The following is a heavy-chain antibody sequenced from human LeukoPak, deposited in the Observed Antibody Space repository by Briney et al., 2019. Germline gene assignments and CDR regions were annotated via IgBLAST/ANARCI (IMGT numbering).Heavy chain of an antibody. CDR2: KQPHAAHT. D-gene: IGHD3-22*01. J-gene: IGHJ1*01. V-gene: IGHV1-8*01. Sequence: GWKQPHAAHTGYAHKFQGRVTTPMNPSISTAYLQLRSLRSEDTAVYYCARGLRDSSGREYFQDWGQGTLVTVSS. CDR3: ARGLRDSSGREYFQD.